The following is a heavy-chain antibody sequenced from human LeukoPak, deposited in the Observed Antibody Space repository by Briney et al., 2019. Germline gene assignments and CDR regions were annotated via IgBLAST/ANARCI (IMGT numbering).Heavy chain of an antibody. CDR1: GFTLKNYV. CDR2: IGVSGSST. V-gene: IGHV3-23*01. Sequence: PGGSLRLSCAASGFTLKNYVMTWVRQAPGKGLEWVSGIGVSGSSTYYADSVKGRFTISRDNSKNMLYLQMNSLRVEDTAVYYCAKQPAPWGQGTLVTVSS. J-gene: IGHJ5*02. CDR3: AKQPAP.